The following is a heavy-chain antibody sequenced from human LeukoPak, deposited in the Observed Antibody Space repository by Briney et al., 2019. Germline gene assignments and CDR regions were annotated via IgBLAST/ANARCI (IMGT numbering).Heavy chain of an antibody. CDR2: IYYSGST. CDR3: ARDLDYYDSSGYSY. CDR1: GGSISSYY. J-gene: IGHJ4*02. V-gene: IGHV4-59*01. D-gene: IGHD3-22*01. Sequence: SETLSLTCTVSGGSISSYYWSWIRQPPGKGLEWIGYIYYSGSTNYNPSLKSRVTISVDTSKNQFSLKLSSVTAADTAVYYCARDLDYYDSSGYSYWGPGTMVTVSS.